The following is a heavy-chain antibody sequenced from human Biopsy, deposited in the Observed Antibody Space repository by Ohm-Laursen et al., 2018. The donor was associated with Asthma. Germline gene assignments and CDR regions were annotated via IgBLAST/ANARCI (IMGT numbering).Heavy chain of an antibody. J-gene: IGHJ6*02. CDR3: ARAVDYSHYYGIDV. V-gene: IGHV1-18*01. D-gene: IGHD3-10*01. Sequence: GASVSVSCKPSGYTFNIAGITWVRQAPGQGLEWMGWVSVYNGNTKVAQKLQDRVTMITDTSTSTAYMELRSLRSDDTAVYFCARAVDYSHYYGIDVWGQGTTVTVS. CDR1: GYTFNIAG. CDR2: VSVYNGNT.